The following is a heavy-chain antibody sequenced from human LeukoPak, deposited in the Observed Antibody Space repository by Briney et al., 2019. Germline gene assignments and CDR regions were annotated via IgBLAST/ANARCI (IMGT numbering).Heavy chain of an antibody. CDR2: IYYSGST. Sequence: SKTLSLTCTVSGGSISSYYWSWIRQPPGKGLEWIGYIYYSGSTNYNPSIKSRVTISVDTSKNQFSLKLSSVTAADTAVCYCAGKKGTMVFFDYWGQGTLVTVPS. V-gene: IGHV4-59*01. CDR1: GGSISSYY. CDR3: AGKKGTMVFFDY. J-gene: IGHJ4*02. D-gene: IGHD4/OR15-4a*01.